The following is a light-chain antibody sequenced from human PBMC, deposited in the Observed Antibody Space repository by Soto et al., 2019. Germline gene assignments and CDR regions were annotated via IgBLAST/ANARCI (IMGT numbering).Light chain of an antibody. J-gene: IGKJ2*01. CDR2: GAS. CDR1: QSVSSSY. V-gene: IGKV3-20*01. Sequence: EIVWTQSPGTLSLSPGERATLSCRASQSVSSSYLAWYQQKPGQAPRLLIYGASSRATGIPDRFSGSGSGTDFTLTISRLEPEDLAVYYCQHYNHWPMYTFGQGTKVDIK. CDR3: QHYNHWPMYT.